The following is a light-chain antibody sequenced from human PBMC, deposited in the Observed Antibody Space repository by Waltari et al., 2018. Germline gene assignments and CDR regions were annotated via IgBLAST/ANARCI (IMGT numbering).Light chain of an antibody. CDR2: WAS. V-gene: IGKV4-1*01. CDR3: QQYYSTPPIT. Sequence: DIVMTQSPDSLAVSLGERATINCKSSQSIFYSAINKNYLAWYQQKPGQPPKLLIYWASTREYAVPDRFTGSGSGTDFTLTISSLQAEDVAVYYCQQYYSTPPITFGQGTRLEIK. CDR1: QSIFYSAINKNY. J-gene: IGKJ5*01.